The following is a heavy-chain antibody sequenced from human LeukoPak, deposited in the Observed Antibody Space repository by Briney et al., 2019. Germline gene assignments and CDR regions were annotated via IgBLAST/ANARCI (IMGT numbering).Heavy chain of an antibody. CDR3: LRPFRH. D-gene: IGHD2-21*01. CDR1: EVTFSVVH. V-gene: IGHV3-11*01. CDR2: ISSSGTTI. Sequence: PGGSLRLSCAASEVTFSVVHKSSIRQAPGKGLEWLSFISSSGTTIYYADSVKGRFTMSRDNAKNSLYLQMNSLRPEATAMDYCLRPFRHWGQGTLVTVSS. J-gene: IGHJ4*02.